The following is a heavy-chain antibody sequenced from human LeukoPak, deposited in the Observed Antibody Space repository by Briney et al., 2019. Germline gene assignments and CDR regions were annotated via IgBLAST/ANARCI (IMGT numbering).Heavy chain of an antibody. Sequence: PSETLSLTCAVYGGSFSGYYWSWIRQPPGKGLEWIGEINHSGSTNYNPSLKSRVTISVDTSKNQFSLKLSSVTAADTAVYYCARGYSYGYNYYYGMDVWGQGTTVTVSS. CDR2: INHSGST. J-gene: IGHJ6*02. V-gene: IGHV4-34*01. CDR3: ARGYSYGYNYYYGMDV. D-gene: IGHD5-18*01. CDR1: GGSFSGYY.